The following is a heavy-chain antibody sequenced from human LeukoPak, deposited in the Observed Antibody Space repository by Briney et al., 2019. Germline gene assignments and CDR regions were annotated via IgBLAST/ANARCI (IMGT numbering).Heavy chain of an antibody. CDR2: ISGSGATT. J-gene: IGHJ4*02. V-gene: IGHV3-23*01. D-gene: IGHD3-10*01. Sequence: GGSLRLSCAASGFTFSSYAMSWVRQAPGKGLEWVSSISGSGATTYYTDSVKGRFTTSRDNSKNTLYLQMNSLRAEDTATYYCAKRVSYSSGSHFDYWGQGTLVTVST. CDR1: GFTFSSYA. CDR3: AKRVSYSSGSHFDY.